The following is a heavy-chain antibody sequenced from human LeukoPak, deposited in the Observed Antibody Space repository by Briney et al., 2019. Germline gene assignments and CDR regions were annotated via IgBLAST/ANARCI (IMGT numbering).Heavy chain of an antibody. V-gene: IGHV4-59*08. CDR1: GGSISSYY. J-gene: IGHJ4*02. Sequence: SETLSLTCTVSGGSISSYYWSWIRQPPGKGPEWIGYIYYSGSTNYNPSLKSRVTISVDTSKNQFSLKLSSVTAADTAVYYCARINGYNWDYWGQGTLVTVSS. CDR2: IYYSGST. D-gene: IGHD5-24*01. CDR3: ARINGYNWDY.